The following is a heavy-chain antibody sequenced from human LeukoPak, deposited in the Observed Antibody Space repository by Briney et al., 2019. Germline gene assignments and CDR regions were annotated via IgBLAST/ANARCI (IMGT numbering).Heavy chain of an antibody. Sequence: GGSLRLSCAASGFTFSSYAMSWARQAPGKGLEWVSAISGSGGSTYYADSVKGRFTISRDNSKNTLYLQMNSLRAEDTAVYYCAKPLLLWFGELLPAEYFQHWGQGTLVTVSS. CDR2: ISGSGGST. J-gene: IGHJ1*01. V-gene: IGHV3-23*01. CDR3: AKPLLLWFGELLPAEYFQH. D-gene: IGHD3-10*01. CDR1: GFTFSSYA.